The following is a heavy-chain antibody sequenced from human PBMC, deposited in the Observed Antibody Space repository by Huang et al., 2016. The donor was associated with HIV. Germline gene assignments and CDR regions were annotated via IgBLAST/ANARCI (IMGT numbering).Heavy chain of an antibody. V-gene: IGHV1-8*02. J-gene: IGHJ4*02. Sequence: QVHLVQSGAEVKKPGASVKVSCKASGYTFTNYDINWVRQAPGRGLEWRGWMNPNTCNTGFAQSFQGRVTMTRKTSITTAYMELTSLTSEDTAVYYCARSAYGDLDYWGLGTLVIVSS. CDR1: GYTFTNYD. D-gene: IGHD4-17*01. CDR2: MNPNTCNT. CDR3: ARSAYGDLDY.